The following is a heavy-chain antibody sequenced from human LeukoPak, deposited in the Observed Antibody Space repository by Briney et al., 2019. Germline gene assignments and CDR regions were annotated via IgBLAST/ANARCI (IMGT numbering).Heavy chain of an antibody. J-gene: IGHJ4*02. CDR1: GGSISSYY. V-gene: IGHV4-59*01. Sequence: SETLSLTCTVSGGSISSYYWSWIRQPPGKGLEWIGYIYYSGSTNYNPSLKSRVTISVDTSKNQFSLKLSSVTAADTAVYYCARLGGNNPLGGGKYYFDYWGQGTLVTVSS. CDR3: ARLGGNNPLGGGKYYFDY. CDR2: IYYSGST. D-gene: IGHD1/OR15-1a*01.